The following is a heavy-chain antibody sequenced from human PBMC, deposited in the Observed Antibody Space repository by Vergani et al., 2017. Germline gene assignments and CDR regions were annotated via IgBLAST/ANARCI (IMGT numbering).Heavy chain of an antibody. CDR2: IDGRSSNI. CDR3: ARDYPPDPRSKSDYDFSSLYC. CDR1: GFSFSSYT. J-gene: IGHJ4*02. Sequence: EVQLVESGGGLVKPGGSLRLSCTTSGFSFSSYTMNWVRQAPGKGLEWVSSIDGRSSNIYYGDSLRGRFTISRDNSKNSLYLQLNNLRAEDTAVYYCARDYPPDPRSKSDYDFSSLYCWGQGTLVTVSS. D-gene: IGHD3-22*01. V-gene: IGHV3-21*01.